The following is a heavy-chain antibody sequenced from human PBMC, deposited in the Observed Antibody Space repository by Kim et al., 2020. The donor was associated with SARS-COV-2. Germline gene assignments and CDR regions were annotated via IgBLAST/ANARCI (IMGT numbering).Heavy chain of an antibody. V-gene: IGHV3-21*01. CDR3: ARDGTSSSGWYISSPGLIDY. CDR1: GFTFSSYS. Sequence: GGSLRLSCAASGFTFSSYSMNWVRQAPGKGLEWVSSISSSSSYIYYADSVKGRFTISRDNAKNSLYLQMNSLRAEDTAVYYCARDGTSSSGWYISSPGLIDYWGQGTLVTVSS. J-gene: IGHJ4*02. D-gene: IGHD6-19*01. CDR2: ISSSSSYI.